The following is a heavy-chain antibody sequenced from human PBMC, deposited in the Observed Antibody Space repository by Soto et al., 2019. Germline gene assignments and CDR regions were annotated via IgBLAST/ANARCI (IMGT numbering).Heavy chain of an antibody. CDR3: AIFDYGDYDDAFDI. J-gene: IGHJ3*02. CDR1: GYTFTYRC. Sequence: GASVKVSCKASGYTFTYRCLHWVRQAPGQALEWMGWITPFNGNTNYAQKFQDRVTITRDRSMSTAYMELSSLRSEDTAMYYCAIFDYGDYDDAFDIWGQGTMVTVSS. V-gene: IGHV1-45*02. CDR2: ITPFNGNT. D-gene: IGHD4-17*01.